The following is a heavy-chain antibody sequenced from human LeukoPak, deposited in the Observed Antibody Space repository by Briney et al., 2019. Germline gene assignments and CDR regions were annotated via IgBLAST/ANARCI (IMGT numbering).Heavy chain of an antibody. CDR3: DY. V-gene: IGHV3-21*06. CDR2: ISSSDSK. Sequence: GGSLRLSCAASGFTFSRYGMNWVRRAPGKGLEWVSSISSSDSKYYVDSVKGRFTISRDNAKNSLYLQIYCAREGYSYGHAVDYWGQGTLVTVSS. D-gene: IGHD5-18*01. J-gene: IGHJ4*02. CDR1: GFTFSRYG.